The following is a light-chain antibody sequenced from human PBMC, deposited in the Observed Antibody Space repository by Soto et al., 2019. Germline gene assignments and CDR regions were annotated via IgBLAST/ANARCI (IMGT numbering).Light chain of an antibody. CDR3: QQYGSLSWT. CDR2: DAS. Sequence: DIQMTQSPSTLSPSVGDSVTITCRASRSISDWLAWYQQKPGKAPKLLIFDASSLKSGVPSRFSGSGSGTDFTLTISRLEPEDFAVYYCQQYGSLSWTFGQGTKVDI. J-gene: IGKJ1*01. V-gene: IGKV1-5*01. CDR1: RSISDW.